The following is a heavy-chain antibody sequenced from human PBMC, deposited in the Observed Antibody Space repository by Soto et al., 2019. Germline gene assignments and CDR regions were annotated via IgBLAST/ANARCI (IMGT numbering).Heavy chain of an antibody. J-gene: IGHJ2*01. CDR2: IIPIFGTA. V-gene: IGHV1-69*01. Sequence: QVQLVQSGAEVKKPGSSVKVSCKASGGTFSSYAISWVRQAPGQGLEWMGGIIPIFGTANYAQKFQGRVTITADESTSTAYMELSSLRSEDTAVYYCASRPRCSGGSCVTGSRYWYFDLWGRGTLVTVSS. D-gene: IGHD2-15*01. CDR3: ASRPRCSGGSCVTGSRYWYFDL. CDR1: GGTFSSYA.